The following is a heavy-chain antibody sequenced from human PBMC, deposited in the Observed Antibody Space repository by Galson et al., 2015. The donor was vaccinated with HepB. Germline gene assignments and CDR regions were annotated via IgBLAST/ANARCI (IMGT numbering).Heavy chain of an antibody. V-gene: IGHV6-1*01. Sequence: CAISGDSVSSHSAAWNWIRQSPSRGLEWLGRTYFRSKWYNDYAVSVKSRITINPDTSKNQFSLPLNSVTSEDTAVYYCARDTGGSSGWYGLNWFDPWGQGTLVTVSS. CDR1: GDSVSSHSAA. CDR3: ARDTGGSSGWYGLNWFDP. D-gene: IGHD6-19*01. CDR2: TYFRSKWYN. J-gene: IGHJ5*02.